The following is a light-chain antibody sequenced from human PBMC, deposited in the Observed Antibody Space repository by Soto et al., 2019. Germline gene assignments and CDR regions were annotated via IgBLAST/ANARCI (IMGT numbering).Light chain of an antibody. CDR3: QKYNSAPFT. V-gene: IGKV3-15*01. Sequence: EIVRTPSPATLSVSPGDRATLSCRAIESVTSSLAWYQQKPGQPPRLLIYAASTLQSGVPSRFSGSGSGTDFTLNISSLQTEEVATYYCQKYNSAPFTVGPGNKGDIK. CDR1: ESVTSS. J-gene: IGKJ3*01. CDR2: AAS.